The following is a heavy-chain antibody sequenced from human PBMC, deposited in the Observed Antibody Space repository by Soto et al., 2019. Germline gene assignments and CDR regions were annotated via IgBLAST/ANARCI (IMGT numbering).Heavy chain of an antibody. CDR3: AREVKYSSGWYPNRAENWFDP. V-gene: IGHV4-34*01. D-gene: IGHD6-19*01. CDR1: GGSFSGYY. CDR2: INHSGST. Sequence: SETLSLTCAVYGGSFSGYYWSWIRQPPGKGLEWSGEINHSGSTNYNPSLKSRVTISVDTSKNQFSLRLSSVTAADTAVYYCAREVKYSSGWYPNRAENWFDPWGQGTLVTVSS. J-gene: IGHJ5*02.